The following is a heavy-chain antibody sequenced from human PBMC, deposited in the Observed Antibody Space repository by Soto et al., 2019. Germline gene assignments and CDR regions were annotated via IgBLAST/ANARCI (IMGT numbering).Heavy chain of an antibody. J-gene: IGHJ6*02. CDR2: ISYDGSNK. V-gene: IGHV3-30*18. D-gene: IGHD4-17*01. CDR1: GFTFSSYG. CDR3: AKDPPLRWSYGMDV. Sequence: QVQLVESGGGVVQPGRSLRLSCAASGFTFSSYGMHWVRQAPGKGLEWVAVISYDGSNKYYADSVKGRFTISRDNSKNTLYLQMNSLRAEDTAVYYCAKDPPLRWSYGMDVWGQGTTVTVSS.